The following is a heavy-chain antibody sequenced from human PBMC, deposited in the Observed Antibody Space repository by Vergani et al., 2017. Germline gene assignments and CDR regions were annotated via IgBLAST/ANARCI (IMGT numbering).Heavy chain of an antibody. CDR2: IYFSGSA. V-gene: IGHV4-39*01. D-gene: IGHD1-7*01. J-gene: IGHJ4*02. Sequence: QLQLQESAPGLVKPSGTLSLTCIVSDGSLTDGSSYWDWIRHPPGKGLEWIGSIYFSGSAYYNPSLRTRVTVSVDTSKNQFSLKLRSVTAADTGVYYCARRDPTTALDYWGQGTLVAVSS. CDR1: DGSLTDGSSY. CDR3: ARRDPTTALDY.